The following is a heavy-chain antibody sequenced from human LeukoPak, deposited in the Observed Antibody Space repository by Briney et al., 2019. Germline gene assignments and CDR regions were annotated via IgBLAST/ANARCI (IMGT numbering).Heavy chain of an antibody. J-gene: IGHJ4*02. CDR3: ARGGGYYDRSAKYFIRPPEY. Sequence: ASVKVSCKASGYSFTNYDINWVRQATGQGLEWMGWVNPNSGNTGFAQKFQGRVTMTRNTSISTAYMELSSLRSEDTAVYYCARGGGYYDRSAKYFIRPPEYWGQGTLVTVSS. CDR2: VNPNSGNT. CDR1: GYSFTNYD. D-gene: IGHD3-22*01. V-gene: IGHV1-8*02.